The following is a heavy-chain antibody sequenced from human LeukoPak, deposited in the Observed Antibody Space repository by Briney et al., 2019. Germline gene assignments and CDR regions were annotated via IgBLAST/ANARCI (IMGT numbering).Heavy chain of an antibody. D-gene: IGHD5-12*01. CDR3: AKDPTQDIVATPGDY. CDR2: ISYDGSNK. V-gene: IGHV3-30*18. J-gene: IGHJ4*02. CDR1: GFTFSSYE. Sequence: PGGSLRLSCAASGFTFSSYEMNWVRQAPGKGLEWVAVISYDGSNKYYADSVKGRFTISRDNSKNTLYLQMNSLRAEDTAVCYCAKDPTQDIVATPGDYWGQGTLVTVSS.